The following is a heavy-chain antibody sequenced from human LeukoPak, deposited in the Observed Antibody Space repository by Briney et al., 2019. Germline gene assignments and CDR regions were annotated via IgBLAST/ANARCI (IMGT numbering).Heavy chain of an antibody. Sequence: PGGSLRLSCAASGFTFSSYAMSWVRQAPGKGQEWVSAISGSGGSTYYADSVKGRFTISRDNSKNTLYLQMNSLRAEDTAVYYCAPHGESGSAFDYWGQGTLVTVSS. D-gene: IGHD1-26*01. J-gene: IGHJ4*02. CDR3: APHGESGSAFDY. CDR2: ISGSGGST. CDR1: GFTFSSYA. V-gene: IGHV3-23*01.